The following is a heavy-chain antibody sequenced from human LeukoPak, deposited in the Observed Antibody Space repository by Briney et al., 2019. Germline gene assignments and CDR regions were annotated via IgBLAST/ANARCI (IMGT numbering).Heavy chain of an antibody. V-gene: IGHV4-34*01. CDR2: INHSGST. CDR3: ARVWGAVAGQKPYYFDY. J-gene: IGHJ4*02. D-gene: IGHD6-19*01. Sequence: PSETLSLTCAVYGGSFSGYYWSWLRQPPGKGLEWIGEINHSGSTNYNPSLTSRVTISVDTTKNQFSLKLSSVTTTDTAVYYCARVWGAVAGQKPYYFDYWGQGTLVTVSS. CDR1: GGSFSGYY.